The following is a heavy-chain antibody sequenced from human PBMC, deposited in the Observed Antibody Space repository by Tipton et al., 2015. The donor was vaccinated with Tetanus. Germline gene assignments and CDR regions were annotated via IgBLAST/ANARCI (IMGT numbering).Heavy chain of an antibody. Sequence: SLRLSCAGSGFTFSSYSMSWVRQAPGKGLEWVASLTGSACAAYYADSVRGRFTISRDNSGNTLYLQMHSLRAEDTAIYYCTKDVRIAMAGPAGRWGQGTLVTASS. CDR1: GFTFSSYS. D-gene: IGHD6-19*01. V-gene: IGHV3-23*01. CDR3: TKDVRIAMAGPAGR. CDR2: LTGSACAA. J-gene: IGHJ4*02.